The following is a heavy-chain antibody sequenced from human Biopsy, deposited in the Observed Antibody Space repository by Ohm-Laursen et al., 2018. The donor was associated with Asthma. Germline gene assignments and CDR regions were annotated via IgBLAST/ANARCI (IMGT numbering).Heavy chain of an antibody. CDR2: INSVFGTT. Sequence: SVSPSCHSLGGTFNTYVIGWVRQAPGPGIEWMGGINSVFGTTTYPQKFQDRVTITADDSTSTVYMELSSLRSEDTAVYYCARKAGSCISRTCYSLDFWGQGTLVTVSS. V-gene: IGHV1-69*13. J-gene: IGHJ4*02. CDR3: ARKAGSCISRTCYSLDF. D-gene: IGHD2-2*01. CDR1: GGTFNTYV.